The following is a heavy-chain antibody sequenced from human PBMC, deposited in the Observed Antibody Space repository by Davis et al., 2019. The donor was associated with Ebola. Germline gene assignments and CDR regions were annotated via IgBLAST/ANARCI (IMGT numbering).Heavy chain of an antibody. D-gene: IGHD5-18*01. V-gene: IGHV4-39*01. J-gene: IGHJ4*02. Sequence: SETLSLTCTVSGGSITTNNYYWGWIRQPPGKGLEWIGSISYSGSAYYNPSLKSRVTISVDTSKNQFSLKLSSVTTADTAVYCCARSPTPQLWFLFDFWGQGTLVTVSS. CDR3: ARSPTPQLWFLFDF. CDR1: GGSITTNNYY. CDR2: ISYSGSA.